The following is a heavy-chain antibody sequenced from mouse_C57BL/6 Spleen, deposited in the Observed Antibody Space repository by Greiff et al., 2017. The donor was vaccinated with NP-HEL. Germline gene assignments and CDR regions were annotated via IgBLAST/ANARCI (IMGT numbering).Heavy chain of an antibody. CDR2: ISDGGSYT. J-gene: IGHJ2*01. CDR3: ARDRAQAHYFDY. V-gene: IGHV5-4*01. D-gene: IGHD3-2*02. Sequence: EVQGVESGGGLVKPGGSLKLSCAASGFTFSSYAMSWVRQTPEKRLEWVATISDGGSYTYYPDNVKGRFTISRDNAKNNLYLQMSHLKSEDTAMYYCARDRAQAHYFDYWGQGTTRTVSS. CDR1: GFTFSSYA.